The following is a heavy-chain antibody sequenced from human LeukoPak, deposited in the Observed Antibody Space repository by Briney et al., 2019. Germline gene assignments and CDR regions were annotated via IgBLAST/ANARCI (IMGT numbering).Heavy chain of an antibody. Sequence: SQTLALTCTVSGGSISSGSYYWSWIRQPPGKGLEWIGEIYHSGSTNYNPSLKSRVTISVDKSKNQFSLKLSSVTAADTAVYYCARDRPGGYGGGWGQGTLVTVSS. V-gene: IGHV4-30-2*01. CDR1: GGSISSGSYY. D-gene: IGHD6-25*01. CDR2: IYHSGST. J-gene: IGHJ4*02. CDR3: ARDRPGGYGGG.